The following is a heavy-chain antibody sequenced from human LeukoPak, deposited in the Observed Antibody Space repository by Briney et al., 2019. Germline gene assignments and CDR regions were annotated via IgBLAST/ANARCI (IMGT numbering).Heavy chain of an antibody. CDR2: VRGSGGST. Sequence: GGSLRLSCAASGFSFSSYAMSWVRQAPGKGLEWVSAVRGSGGSTYYADSVKGRFTISRDNSKNTLYLQMNSLRAEDTAVYYCARVRDYDFWSGSRWGQGTLVTVSS. J-gene: IGHJ4*02. D-gene: IGHD3-3*01. CDR1: GFSFSSYA. CDR3: ARVRDYDFWSGSR. V-gene: IGHV3-23*01.